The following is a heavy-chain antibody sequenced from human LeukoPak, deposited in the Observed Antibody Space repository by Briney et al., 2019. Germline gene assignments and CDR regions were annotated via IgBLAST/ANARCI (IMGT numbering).Heavy chain of an antibody. CDR2: ISSSSSTI. CDR3: ARDYDISGPQKNFFDY. J-gene: IGHJ4*02. V-gene: IGHV3-48*01. D-gene: IGHD3-22*01. CDR1: GFTFSDYN. Sequence: GGSLRLSCAASGFTFSDYNMNWVRQAPGKGLEWVSYISSSSSTIYYADSVKGRFTISRDNAKNSLYLQMNSLRAEDTAVYYCARDYDISGPQKNFFDYWGQGTLVTVSS.